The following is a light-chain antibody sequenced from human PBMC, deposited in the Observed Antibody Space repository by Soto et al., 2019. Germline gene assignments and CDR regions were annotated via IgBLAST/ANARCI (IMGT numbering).Light chain of an antibody. Sequence: QSVLTQPASVSGSPGQSITISCTGSSNDIGGYNYVSWYQQHPGKAPKLMIYEVNSRPSGISDRFSGSKSGNTASLTISGLQTEDEADYYCSSYTSTSSRVFGGGTKLTVL. J-gene: IGLJ2*01. CDR1: SNDIGGYNY. CDR2: EVN. CDR3: SSYTSTSSRV. V-gene: IGLV2-14*01.